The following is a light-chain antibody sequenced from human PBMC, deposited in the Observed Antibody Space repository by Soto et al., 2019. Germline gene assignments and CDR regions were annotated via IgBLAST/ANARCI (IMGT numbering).Light chain of an antibody. CDR2: DAS. CDR1: QSISSW. CDR3: HQRQSWPRT. J-gene: IGKJ1*01. V-gene: IGKV1-5*01. Sequence: DITITAYTSSLSPSVRDSGILTCRASQSISSWLAWYQQKTGKAPKLLIYDASSLQSGVPSRFSGSGSGTDFTLTISSLQPEDFALDYCHQRQSWPRTFGQGTKVDI.